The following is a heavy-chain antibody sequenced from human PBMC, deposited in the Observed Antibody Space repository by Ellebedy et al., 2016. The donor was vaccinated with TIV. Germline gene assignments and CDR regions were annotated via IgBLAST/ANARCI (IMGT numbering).Heavy chain of an antibody. CDR2: IWHDGSVT. D-gene: IGHD4-11*01. CDR1: GFPFSSYG. CDR3: ARIYRSYYFDY. Sequence: GESLKISCAASGFPFSSYGMHWVRQSPGKGLEWLALIWHDGSVTSYAESMRGRFTISRDNSKSTLYLQMNSLRVEDTAVYHCARIYRSYYFDYWGQGTLVTVAS. J-gene: IGHJ4*02. V-gene: IGHV3-33*08.